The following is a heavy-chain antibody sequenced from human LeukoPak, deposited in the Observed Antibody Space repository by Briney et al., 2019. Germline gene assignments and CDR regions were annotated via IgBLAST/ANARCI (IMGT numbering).Heavy chain of an antibody. CDR2: ISAYNGNT. V-gene: IGHV1-18*01. J-gene: IGHJ4*02. D-gene: IGHD3-16*02. CDR3: ARAGSITFGGVIVDY. CDR1: GYTFTSYG. Sequence: ASVKVSCKASGYTFTSYGISWVRQAPGQGLEWMGWISAYNGNTNYAQKLQGRVTMTTDTSTSTAYMELRSLRSDDTAVYYCARAGSITFGGVIVDYWGQGTLVTVSS.